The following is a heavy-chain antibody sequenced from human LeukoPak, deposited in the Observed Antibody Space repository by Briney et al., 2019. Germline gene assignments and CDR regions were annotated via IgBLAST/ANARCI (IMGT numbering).Heavy chain of an antibody. CDR1: GFSITTNGVG. D-gene: IGHD3-22*01. J-gene: IGHJ3*02. Sequence: SGPTLVNPTQTLTLTCTFSGFSITTNGVGVGWIRQSPGKALEWLALIYWNDEKRYSPSLRSRLTINMATSKDSVVLTMTNVDPADTGTYYCGHCGRLPHHTGYYYDSFNMWGQGTMVTVAS. V-gene: IGHV2-5*01. CDR2: IYWNDEK. CDR3: GHCGRLPHHTGYYYDSFNM.